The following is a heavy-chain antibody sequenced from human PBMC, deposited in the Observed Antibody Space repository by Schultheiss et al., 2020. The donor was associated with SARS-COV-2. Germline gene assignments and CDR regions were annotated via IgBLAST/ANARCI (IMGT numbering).Heavy chain of an antibody. J-gene: IGHJ6*03. CDR2: VYYSGST. CDR3: ARARAAPPLDYYYYMDV. Sequence: SQTLSLTCIVSGASISTYSWSWIRQPPGKGLEWIGYVYYSGSTSYNPSLKSRVSMSVDTSKNQFSLKLSSVTAADTAVYYCARARAAPPLDYYYYMDVWGKGTTVTVSS. D-gene: IGHD2-15*01. CDR1: GASISTYS. V-gene: IGHV4-59*12.